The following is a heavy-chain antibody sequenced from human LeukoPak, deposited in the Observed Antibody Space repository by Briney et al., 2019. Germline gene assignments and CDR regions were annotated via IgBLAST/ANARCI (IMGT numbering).Heavy chain of an antibody. D-gene: IGHD2/OR15-2a*01. J-gene: IGHJ4*02. Sequence: PGGSLRLSCAASGFTFNTYVISWVRQAPGKGLEWVSGLSGSGSTTYYSDSVKGRFTVSRDNLQNTLYLQMSSLRAEDTAVYFCAKGLITSYFLFDSWGQGTLVTVSS. V-gene: IGHV3-23*01. CDR2: LSGSGSTT. CDR1: GFTFNTYV. CDR3: AKGLITSYFLFDS.